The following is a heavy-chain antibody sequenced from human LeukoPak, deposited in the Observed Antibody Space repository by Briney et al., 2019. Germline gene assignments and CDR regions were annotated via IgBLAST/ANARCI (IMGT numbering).Heavy chain of an antibody. D-gene: IGHD2-2*01. Sequence: SQTLSLTCAISGDSVSSNSAAWNWIRQSPSRGLEWLGRTYYRSKWYNDYAVSVKSRITINPDTSKNQFSLQLNSVTPEDTAVYYCARGGYCSSPSCFGYYYGMDVWGQGTTVTVSS. J-gene: IGHJ6*02. V-gene: IGHV6-1*01. CDR3: ARGGYCSSPSCFGYYYGMDV. CDR2: TYYRSKWYN. CDR1: GDSVSSNSAA.